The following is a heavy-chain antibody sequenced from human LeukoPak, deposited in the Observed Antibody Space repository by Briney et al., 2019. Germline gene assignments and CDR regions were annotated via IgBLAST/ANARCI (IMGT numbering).Heavy chain of an antibody. Sequence: GGSLRLSRAASGFTFSSYWMSWVRQAPGKGLEWVANIKQDGSEKYYVDSVKGRFTISRDNAKNSLYLQMNSLRAEDTAVYYCARSGLGYYDTSGYYPTFDYWGQGTLVTVSS. CDR2: IKQDGSEK. V-gene: IGHV3-7*01. J-gene: IGHJ4*02. CDR1: GFTFSSYW. CDR3: ARSGLGYYDTSGYYPTFDY. D-gene: IGHD3-22*01.